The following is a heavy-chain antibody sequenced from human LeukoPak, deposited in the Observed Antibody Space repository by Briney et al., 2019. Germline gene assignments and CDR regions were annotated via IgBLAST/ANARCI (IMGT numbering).Heavy chain of an antibody. J-gene: IGHJ6*02. CDR3: ASRIAAAGTNYYYYGMDV. Sequence: VASVKVSCKASGYTFTSYAMNWVRQAPGQGLEWMGWINTNTGNPTYAQGFTGRFVFSLDTSVSTAYLQISSLKAEDTAVYYCASRIAAAGTNYYYYGMDVWGQGTTVTVSS. D-gene: IGHD6-13*01. CDR2: INTNTGNP. CDR1: GYTFTSYA. V-gene: IGHV7-4-1*02.